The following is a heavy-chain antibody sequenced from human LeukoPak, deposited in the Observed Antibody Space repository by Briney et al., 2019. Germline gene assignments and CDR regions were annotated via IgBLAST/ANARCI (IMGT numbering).Heavy chain of an antibody. CDR3: ARDSLGYCSSTSCPQYYYYGMDV. Sequence: ASVKVSCKASGYTFTSYGISWVRQAPGQGLEWMGWISAYNGNTSYAQKLQGRVTMTTDTSTSTAYMELRSLRSDDTAVYYCARDSLGYCSSTSCPQYYYYGMDVWGQGTTVTVSS. D-gene: IGHD2-2*01. CDR1: GYTFTSYG. CDR2: ISAYNGNT. V-gene: IGHV1-18*01. J-gene: IGHJ6*02.